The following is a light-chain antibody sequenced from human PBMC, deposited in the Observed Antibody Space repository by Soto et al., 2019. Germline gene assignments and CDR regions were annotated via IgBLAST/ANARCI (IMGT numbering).Light chain of an antibody. J-gene: IGKJ1*01. CDR1: RSVSSY. Sequence: EIVLTQSPATLSLSPGESATLSCRASRSVSSYLAWYQQKPGQAPRLLIYGASSRATGIPDRFSGSGSGTDFTLTISRLEPEDFAVYYCQQYNHWPRAFGRGTKVDIK. CDR2: GAS. CDR3: QQYNHWPRA. V-gene: IGKV3-11*01.